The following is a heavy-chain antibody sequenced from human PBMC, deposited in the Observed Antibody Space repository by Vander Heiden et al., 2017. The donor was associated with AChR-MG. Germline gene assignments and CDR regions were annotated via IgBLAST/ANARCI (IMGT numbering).Heavy chain of an antibody. J-gene: IGHJ4*02. CDR3: ARGGVAARGPFDY. CDR2: IWYDESNK. V-gene: IGHV3-33*01. CDR1: GFTFSRYA. Sequence: QVQLVESGGGVVQPGRSLRLSCAASGFTFSRYAIHWVRQAPGKGLEWVAVIWYDESNKYYADSVKGRFTISRDNSKSTMYLQLNSLRADDTAVYYCARGGVAARGPFDYWGQGTLVTVSS. D-gene: IGHD6-6*01.